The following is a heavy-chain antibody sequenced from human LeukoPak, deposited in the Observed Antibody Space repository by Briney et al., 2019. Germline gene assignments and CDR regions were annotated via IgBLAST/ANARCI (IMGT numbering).Heavy chain of an antibody. CDR2: INPNSGGT. J-gene: IGHJ6*02. CDR1: GYTFTGYY. CDR3: ATLGYCSGGSCLYYYYGMDV. Sequence: ASVKVSCKASGYTFTGYYMHWVRQAPGQGLEWMGWINPNSGGTNYAQKFQGRVTMTEDTSTDTAYMELSSLRSEDTAVYYCATLGYCSGGSCLYYYYGMDVWGQGATVTVSS. D-gene: IGHD2-15*01. V-gene: IGHV1-2*02.